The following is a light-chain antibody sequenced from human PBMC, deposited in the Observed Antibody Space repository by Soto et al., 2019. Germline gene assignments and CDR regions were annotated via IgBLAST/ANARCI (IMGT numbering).Light chain of an antibody. CDR3: QQYHTWPFT. V-gene: IGKV3-15*01. CDR2: GAS. CDR1: QSVNSK. Sequence: EVVMTQSPATLSVSPGERATLSCRASQSVNSKVAWYQQKPGQAPRLLINGASTRATGIAARFSGSGSGTDFTLSITSLQSEDFATYYCQQYHTWPFTFGQGTKLEIK. J-gene: IGKJ2*01.